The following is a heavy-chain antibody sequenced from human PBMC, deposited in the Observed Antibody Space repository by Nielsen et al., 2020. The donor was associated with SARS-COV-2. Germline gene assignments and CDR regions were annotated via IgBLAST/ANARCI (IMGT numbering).Heavy chain of an antibody. D-gene: IGHD5/OR15-5a*01. CDR1: GFALSAYG. V-gene: IGHV3-48*02. CDR2: IRMSDGDT. J-gene: IGHJ6*03. Sequence: GESRKISCTASGFALSAYGMDWVRQVPGRGLEWLAHIRMSDGDTQYADSVRGRFTISRDNAKNSLYLQMNSLRDEDTAVYFCAKELEVCCHYMDVWGKGTTVTVSS. CDR3: AKELEVCCHYMDV.